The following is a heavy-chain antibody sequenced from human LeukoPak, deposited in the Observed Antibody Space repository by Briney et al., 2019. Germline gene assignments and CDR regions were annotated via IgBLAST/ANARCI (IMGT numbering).Heavy chain of an antibody. D-gene: IGHD3-10*01. CDR1: GYTFTSYY. J-gene: IGHJ4*02. CDR3: ARSSRFLVNYGSGSYYPIFDY. CDR2: INPNSGGT. V-gene: IGHV1-2*02. Sequence: ASVKVSCKASGYTFTSYYMHWVRQAPGQGLEWMGWINPNSGGTNYAQKFQGRVTMTRDTSISTAYMELSRLRSDDTAVYYCARSSRFLVNYGSGSYYPIFDYWGQGTLVTVSS.